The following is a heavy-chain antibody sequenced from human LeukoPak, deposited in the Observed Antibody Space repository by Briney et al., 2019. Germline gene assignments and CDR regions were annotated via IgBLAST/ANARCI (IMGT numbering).Heavy chain of an antibody. CDR2: INDRGDHT. V-gene: IGHV3-23*01. CDR3: AKHNAYDNSGYSYHFDS. J-gene: IGHJ4*02. CDR1: GFTFSNYA. D-gene: IGHD3-22*01. Sequence: GGSLRLSCAASGFTFSNYAMTWVRRAPGKGLEWVSAINDRGDHTYYADSVKGRFTISRDNSKSTLYLQMNSLRAEDTAVYYCAKHNAYDNSGYSYHFDSWGQGTLVTVSS.